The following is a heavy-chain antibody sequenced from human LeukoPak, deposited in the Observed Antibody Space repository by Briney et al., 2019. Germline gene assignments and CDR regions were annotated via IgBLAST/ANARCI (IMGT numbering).Heavy chain of an antibody. CDR1: GYTFTSYG. J-gene: IGHJ6*02. CDR3: ARGVNYDSSGYYSHESGMDV. D-gene: IGHD3-22*01. Sequence: GASVKVSCKASGYTFTSYGISWVRQAPGQGLEWMGWISAYNGNTNYAQKLQGRVTMTTDTSTSTAYMELRSLRSDDTAVYYCARGVNYDSSGYYSHESGMDVWGQGTTVTVSS. CDR2: ISAYNGNT. V-gene: IGHV1-18*01.